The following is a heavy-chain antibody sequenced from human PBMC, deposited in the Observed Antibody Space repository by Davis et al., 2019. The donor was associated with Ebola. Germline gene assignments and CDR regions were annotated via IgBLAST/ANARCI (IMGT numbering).Heavy chain of an antibody. CDR2: IYHSGST. V-gene: IGHV4-4*02. J-gene: IGHJ4*02. CDR1: GFTFSSYW. Sequence: PGGSLRLSCAASGFTFSSYWMSWVRQAPGKGLEWIGEIYHSGSTNYNPSLKSRVTISVDKSKNQFSLKLSSVTAADTAVYYCARGPGSYSDYWGQGTLVTVSS. CDR3: ARGPGSYSDY. D-gene: IGHD1-26*01.